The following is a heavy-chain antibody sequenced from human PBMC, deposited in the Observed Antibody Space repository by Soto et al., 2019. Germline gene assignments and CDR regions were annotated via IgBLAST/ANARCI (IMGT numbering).Heavy chain of an antibody. J-gene: IGHJ4*02. CDR2: INAGNGNT. CDR3: XXXTAXLDY. Sequence: QVQLVQSGAEVKKPGASVKVSCKASGYTFTSYAMHWVRQAPGQRLEWMGWINAGNGNTKYSQKFQGRYTITRDTXXXXXXXXXXXXXXXXXXXXXXXXXTAXLDYWGQGTLVTVSS. D-gene: IGHD2-21*02. CDR1: GYTFTSYA. V-gene: IGHV1-3*01.